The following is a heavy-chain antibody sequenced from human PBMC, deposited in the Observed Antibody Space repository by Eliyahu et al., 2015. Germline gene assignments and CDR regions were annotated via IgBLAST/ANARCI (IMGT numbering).Heavy chain of an antibody. D-gene: IGHD5-12*01. V-gene: IGHV4-31*03. CDR3: ARVSGVRGGYDSACFDY. CDR2: IYYSGST. CDR1: GXSISXGXXY. J-gene: IGHJ4*02. Sequence: QVQLQESGPGLVKPSQTLSLTCTVXGXSISXGXXYWSWIRQHPGKGLEWIGYIYYSGSTYYNPSLKSRVTISVDTSKNQFSLKLSSVTAADTAVYYCARVSGVRGGYDSACFDYWGQGTLVTVSS.